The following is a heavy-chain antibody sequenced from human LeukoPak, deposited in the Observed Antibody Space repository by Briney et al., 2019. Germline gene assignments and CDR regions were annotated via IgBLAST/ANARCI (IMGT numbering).Heavy chain of an antibody. CDR3: ARRGYYGSSGYDY. D-gene: IGHD3-22*01. Sequence: GGSLRLSCAASGLTFGSHSMSWVRQAPGKGLEWVSSISGSSSDIYYADSVKGRFTISRDNAKNSLYLQMNSLRAEDTAVYYCARRGYYGSSGYDYWGQGTLVTVSS. V-gene: IGHV3-21*01. J-gene: IGHJ4*02. CDR2: ISGSSSDI. CDR1: GLTFGSHS.